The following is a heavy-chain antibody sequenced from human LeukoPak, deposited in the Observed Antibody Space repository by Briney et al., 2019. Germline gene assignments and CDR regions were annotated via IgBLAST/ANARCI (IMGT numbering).Heavy chain of an antibody. CDR1: GFTFSSYS. CDR2: IYYSGST. Sequence: PGGSLRLSCAASGFTFSSYSMNWVRQPPGKGLEWIGSIYYSGSTYYNPSLKSRVTISVDTSKNQFSLKLSSVTAADTAVYYCARRNRGIIDYWGQGTLVTVSS. D-gene: IGHD1-14*01. J-gene: IGHJ4*02. V-gene: IGHV4-39*07. CDR3: ARRNRGIIDY.